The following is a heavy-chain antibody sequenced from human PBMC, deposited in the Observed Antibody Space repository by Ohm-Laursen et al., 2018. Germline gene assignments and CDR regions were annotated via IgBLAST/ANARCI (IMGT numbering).Heavy chain of an antibody. CDR2: ISYDGSNK. CDR3: AKDVGGERMGV. Sequence: SLRLSCSASGFTFSTSGMHWVRQAPGKGLEWVAVISYDGSNKYYADSVKGRFTISRDNSKNTAYLQMNSLRAEDMAVYYCAKDVGGERMGVWGQGTTVTVSS. J-gene: IGHJ6*02. V-gene: IGHV3-30*18. CDR1: GFTFSTSG. D-gene: IGHD6-25*01.